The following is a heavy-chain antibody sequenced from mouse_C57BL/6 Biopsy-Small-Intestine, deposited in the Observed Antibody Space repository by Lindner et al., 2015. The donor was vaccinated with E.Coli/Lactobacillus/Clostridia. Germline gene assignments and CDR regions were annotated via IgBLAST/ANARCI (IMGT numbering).Heavy chain of an antibody. Sequence: VQLQESGGGLVKPGGSLKLSCAASGFTFSDYGMHWVRQAPEKGLEWVAYISSGSSTIYYADTVKGRFTISRDNAKNTLFLQMTSLRSEDTVMYYCASNGYYYAMDYWGQGTSVTVSS. CDR1: GFTFSDYG. CDR2: ISSGSSTI. J-gene: IGHJ4*01. V-gene: IGHV5-17*01. D-gene: IGHD2-2*01. CDR3: ASNGYYYAMDY.